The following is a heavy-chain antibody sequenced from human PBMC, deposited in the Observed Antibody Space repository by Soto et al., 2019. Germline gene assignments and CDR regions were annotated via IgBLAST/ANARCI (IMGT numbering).Heavy chain of an antibody. CDR1: GLTFGSYA. CDR2: IGGSGGST. D-gene: IGHD6-13*01. Sequence: EVQLLESGGGLVQPGGSLSSSGAALGLTFGSYALGWVRQLPGRGLEWVSAIGGSGGSTYYADSVKGRFTISRDNSKNTLYLQMNSLRAEDTAVYYCAREKSSSWYRYWGQGTLVTVSS. V-gene: IGHV3-23*01. CDR3: AREKSSSWYRY. J-gene: IGHJ4*02.